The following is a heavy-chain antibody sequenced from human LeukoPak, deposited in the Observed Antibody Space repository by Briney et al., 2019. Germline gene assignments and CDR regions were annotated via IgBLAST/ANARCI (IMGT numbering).Heavy chain of an antibody. CDR1: GSTFNNFG. D-gene: IGHD6-13*01. CDR2: ILYDGSNK. CDR3: AKDIYSSSWPYYYYYGMDV. Sequence: GGSLRLSCAASGSTFNNFGMHWVRQAPGKGLEWVAVILYDGSNKYYADSVKGRFTISRDNSKNTLYLQMNSLRAEDTAVYYCAKDIYSSSWPYYYYYGMDVWGQGTTVTVSS. V-gene: IGHV3-30*18. J-gene: IGHJ6*02.